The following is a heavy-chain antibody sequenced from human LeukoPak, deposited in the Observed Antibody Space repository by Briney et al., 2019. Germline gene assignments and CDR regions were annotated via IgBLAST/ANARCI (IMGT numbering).Heavy chain of an antibody. V-gene: IGHV3-9*03. J-gene: IGHJ4*02. Sequence: GGSLRLSGTASGFTCDDYAMHWVRQAPGKGLEWVSGISWNSGSIGYADSVKGRFTISRDNAKNSLYLRMNSLRAEDMALYYCAKGSGDFWSGYHFDYWGQGTLVTVSS. CDR3: AKGSGDFWSGYHFDY. CDR1: GFTCDDYA. D-gene: IGHD3-3*01. CDR2: ISWNSGSI.